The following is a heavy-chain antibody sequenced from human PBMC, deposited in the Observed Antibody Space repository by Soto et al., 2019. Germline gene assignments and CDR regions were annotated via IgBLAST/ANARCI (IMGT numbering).Heavy chain of an antibody. Sequence: PGCSLRLSCAASGYRMTIHGMHWVRQAPGKGLEWVALIWSHGTDQYYADSVRGRFTVSRDTSTNTVFLQMHSLRADDTATYYCGKDIRSGSIDYWGQGTPVTVSS. CDR1: GYRMTIHG. CDR2: IWSHGTDQ. J-gene: IGHJ4*02. CDR3: GKDIRSGSIDY. V-gene: IGHV3-33*02. D-gene: IGHD1-1*01.